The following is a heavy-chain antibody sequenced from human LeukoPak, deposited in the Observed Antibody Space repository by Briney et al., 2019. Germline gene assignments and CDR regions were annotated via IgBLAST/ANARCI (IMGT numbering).Heavy chain of an antibody. CDR3: ARVSAVVTLDY. CDR2: IYHSGST. Sequence: PSETLSLTCTVSGYSISSGYYWGWIRQPPGKGLEWIGSIYHSGSTYYNPSLKSRVTISVDTSKNQFSLKLSSVTAADTAVYYCARVSAVVTLDYWGQGTLVTVSS. D-gene: IGHD4-23*01. V-gene: IGHV4-38-2*02. CDR1: GYSISSGYY. J-gene: IGHJ4*02.